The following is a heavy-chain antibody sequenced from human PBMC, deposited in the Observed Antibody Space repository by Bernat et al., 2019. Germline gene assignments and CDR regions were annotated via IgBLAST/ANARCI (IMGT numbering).Heavy chain of an antibody. CDR2: ISYDGTNK. CDR3: AREVSSGLSGMDV. CDR1: GFTFSSYT. Sequence: QVQLEESGGGVVEPGRSLRLSCAASGFTFSSYTMPWVRQAPGKGLEGVAVISYDGTNKYYADSVKGRFTISRDNSNNTVYLQMNSLRAEDTAVYYCAREVSSGLSGMDVWGQGTAVTVSS. D-gene: IGHD5-18*01. J-gene: IGHJ6*02. V-gene: IGHV3-30-3*01.